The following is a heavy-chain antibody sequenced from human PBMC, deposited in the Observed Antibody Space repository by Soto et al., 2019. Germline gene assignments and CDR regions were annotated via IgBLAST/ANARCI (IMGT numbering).Heavy chain of an antibody. D-gene: IGHD6-6*01. J-gene: IGHJ4*02. CDR1: GGAFSGYY. CDR3: AREPGAVSARPNFDY. CDR2: INHSGST. Sequence: QVQLQQWGAGLLKPSETLSLTCAVYGGAFSGYYWSWIRQPQGQRLEWIGEINHSGSTNYNPSLKSRVTISVDTSKNQFSLKLSSVTAADTAVYYCAREPGAVSARPNFDYWGQGTQVTVSS. V-gene: IGHV4-34*01.